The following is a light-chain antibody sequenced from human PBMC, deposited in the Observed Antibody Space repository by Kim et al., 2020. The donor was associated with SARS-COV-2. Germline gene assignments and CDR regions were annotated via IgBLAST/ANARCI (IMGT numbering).Light chain of an antibody. Sequence: SASVGDRVTITCRASQSISSWLAWYQQKPGKAPKLLIYKASSLESGVPSRFSGSGSGTEFTLTISSLQPVEFATYYCQQYNSYSYSFGQGTKLEI. CDR1: QSISSW. V-gene: IGKV1-5*03. J-gene: IGKJ2*03. CDR2: KAS. CDR3: QQYNSYSYS.